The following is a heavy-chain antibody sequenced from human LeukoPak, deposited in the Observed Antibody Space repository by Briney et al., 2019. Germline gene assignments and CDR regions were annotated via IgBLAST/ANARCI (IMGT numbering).Heavy chain of an antibody. Sequence: ASVKVSCKASGYTFTSYGISWVRQAPGQGLEWMGWISAYNGNTNYAQKLQGRVTMTTDTSTSTAYMELRSLRSDDTAVYYCARDVAGYCSSTSCPRHNYGMDVWGQGTTVTVSS. J-gene: IGHJ6*02. D-gene: IGHD2-2*03. V-gene: IGHV1-18*01. CDR1: GYTFTSYG. CDR2: ISAYNGNT. CDR3: ARDVAGYCSSTSCPRHNYGMDV.